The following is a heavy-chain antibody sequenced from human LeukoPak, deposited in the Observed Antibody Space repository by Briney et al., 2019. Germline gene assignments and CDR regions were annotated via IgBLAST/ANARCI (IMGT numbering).Heavy chain of an antibody. CDR3: TKVLDFRSSNLVY. Sequence: GGSLRLSCAASGFTFSSYAMSWVRQAPGQGLEWVSAISDSGGSTYYADSVKGRFTISRDNSKNTLYLQMNSLRAEDTAVYYCTKVLDFRSSNLVYWGQGTLVTVSS. CDR1: GFTFSSYA. V-gene: IGHV3-23*01. J-gene: IGHJ4*02. CDR2: ISDSGGST. D-gene: IGHD3-3*01.